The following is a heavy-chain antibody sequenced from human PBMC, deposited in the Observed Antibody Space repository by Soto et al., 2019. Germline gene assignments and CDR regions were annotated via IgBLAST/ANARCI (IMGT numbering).Heavy chain of an antibody. CDR3: PRMRSDYDSSGLAY. V-gene: IGHV2-70*04. J-gene: IGHJ4*02. D-gene: IGHD3-22*01. Sequence: SGPTLVNPTETLTLTCTFSGFSLSTSGMRVSWIRQAPGKALEWLARIDWDEDRFYSTSLKTRLTISKDTSKNQVVLTMTKMDPVDTATYYCPRMRSDYDSSGLAYWRQGILVTVSS. CDR2: IDWDEDR. CDR1: GFSLSTSGMR.